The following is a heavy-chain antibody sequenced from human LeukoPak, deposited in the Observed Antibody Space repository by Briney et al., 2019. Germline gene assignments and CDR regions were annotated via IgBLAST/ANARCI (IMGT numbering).Heavy chain of an antibody. Sequence: GGSLRLSCGTSGFTFSSYAMSWVRQAPGKGLEWVSLITAIAGDTYYADSVKGRFTISRDNSGNTLYLQMDSLRAEDSAIYYCVSKGLQLFGELLDWGQGTLVTVSS. V-gene: IGHV3-23*01. CDR1: GFTFSSYA. D-gene: IGHD3-10*01. J-gene: IGHJ4*02. CDR3: VSKGLQLFGELLD. CDR2: ITAIAGDT.